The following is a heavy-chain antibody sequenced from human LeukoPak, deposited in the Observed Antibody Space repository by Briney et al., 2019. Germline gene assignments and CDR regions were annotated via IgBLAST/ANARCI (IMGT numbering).Heavy chain of an antibody. V-gene: IGHV3-7*01. Sequence: GGSLRLSCAASGFTFSSFWMSWVRHATGKGMEWVGNIKQDGSEKHYVDSVKGRFTISRDNAKNSLYLQMNSLRAEDTAVYYCARDWGYGSGSYSVDWGQGTLVTVSS. CDR3: ARDWGYGSGSYSVD. D-gene: IGHD3-10*01. CDR2: IKQDGSEK. J-gene: IGHJ4*02. CDR1: GFTFSSFW.